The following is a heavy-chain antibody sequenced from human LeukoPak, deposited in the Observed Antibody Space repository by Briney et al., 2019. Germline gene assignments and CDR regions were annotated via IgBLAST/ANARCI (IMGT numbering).Heavy chain of an antibody. V-gene: IGHV1-18*01. J-gene: IGHJ4*02. D-gene: IGHD1-26*01. Sequence: GASVKVSCKASGYTFTSYGISWVRQAPGQGLEWMGWISAYNGNTNYAQNLQGRVTMTTDTSTSTAYMELRSLRSDDTAVYYCARDYRGRWEPTEFDYWGQGTLVTVSS. CDR3: ARDYRGRWEPTEFDY. CDR2: ISAYNGNT. CDR1: GYTFTSYG.